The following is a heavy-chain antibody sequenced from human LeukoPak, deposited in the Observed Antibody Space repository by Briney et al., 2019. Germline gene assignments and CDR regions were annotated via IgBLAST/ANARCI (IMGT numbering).Heavy chain of an antibody. CDR2: IYYSGST. Sequence: SETLSLTCTVSGGSISSSSYYWGWIRQPPGKGLEWIGSIYYSGSTYYNPSLKSRVTISVDTSKNQFSLKLSSVTAADTAVYYCAREYVDYYDSSGYFDYWGQGTLVTVSS. CDR1: GGSISSSSYY. J-gene: IGHJ4*02. V-gene: IGHV4-39*02. D-gene: IGHD3-22*01. CDR3: AREYVDYYDSSGYFDY.